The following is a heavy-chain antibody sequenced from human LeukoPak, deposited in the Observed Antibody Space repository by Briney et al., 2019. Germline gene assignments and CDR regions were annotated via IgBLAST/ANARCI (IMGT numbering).Heavy chain of an antibody. Sequence: GGSLRLSCAASGFTFSNYAMHWVRQAPGKGLEHVSAISSSGGSTSYANSVKGRFTISRDNSKNTVYLQMGSLRAEDMAVYYCARASSSSLAIPGYWGQGTLVTVSS. CDR3: ARASSSSLAIPGY. CDR2: ISSSGGST. V-gene: IGHV3-64*01. D-gene: IGHD2-2*01. J-gene: IGHJ4*02. CDR1: GFTFSNYA.